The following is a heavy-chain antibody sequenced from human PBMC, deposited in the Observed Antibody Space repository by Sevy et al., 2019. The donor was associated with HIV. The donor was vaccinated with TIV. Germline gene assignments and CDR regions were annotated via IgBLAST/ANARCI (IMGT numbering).Heavy chain of an antibody. CDR3: ARDRYYDASGYYYYYYGMDV. Sequence: GGSLRLSCEASGFTVSGNYMAWVRLAPGKGLEWVSLIDSGGSTYYADSVKGRFTISRDNAKNTLYLQMNPLRAEDTAWYFCARDRYYDASGYYYYYYGMDVWGQGTTVTVSS. J-gene: IGHJ6*02. CDR2: IDSGGST. D-gene: IGHD3-22*01. CDR1: GFTVSGNY. V-gene: IGHV3-66*01.